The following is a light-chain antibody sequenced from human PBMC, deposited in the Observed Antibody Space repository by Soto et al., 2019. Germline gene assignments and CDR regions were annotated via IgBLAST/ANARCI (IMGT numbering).Light chain of an antibody. J-gene: IGKJ1*01. CDR3: QQRGNWPRT. CDR1: QSVSSY. V-gene: IGKV3-11*01. CDR2: DAS. Sequence: EIVLTQSPATLSLSPGERATLSCRASQSVSSYLAWYQQKLGHAPRLLIYDASKRATGIPARFSGSGSGTDFTLTISNLEPEDFAVYYCQQRGNWPRTFGQGTKVEIK.